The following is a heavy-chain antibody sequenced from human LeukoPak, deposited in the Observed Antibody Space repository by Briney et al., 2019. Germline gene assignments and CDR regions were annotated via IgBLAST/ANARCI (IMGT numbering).Heavy chain of an antibody. CDR1: GGSISNYY. CDR3: ATTSSGYYLDAFDI. J-gene: IGHJ3*02. CDR2: MYYSGST. V-gene: IGHV4-59*12. Sequence: SETLSLTCTVSGGSISNYYWNWIRQPPGKGLEWIGYMYYSGSTNYNPSLKSRVTISVDTSNNHFSLKLSSVTAADTAVYYCATTSSGYYLDAFDIWGQGTMVTVSS. D-gene: IGHD3-22*01.